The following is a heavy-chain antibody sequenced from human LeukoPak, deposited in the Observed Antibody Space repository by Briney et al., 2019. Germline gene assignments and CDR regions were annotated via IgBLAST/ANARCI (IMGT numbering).Heavy chain of an antibody. V-gene: IGHV3-21*01. Sequence: PGGSLRLSCAASGFTFSSYSMNWVRQAPGKGLEWVSSISSSSSYIYYADSVKGRFTISRDNAKNSLYLQMNSLRAEDTAVYYCARAETFRPPRVWFGESYYMDVWGKGTTVTISS. CDR2: ISSSSSYI. J-gene: IGHJ6*03. D-gene: IGHD3-10*01. CDR1: GFTFSSYS. CDR3: ARAETFRPPRVWFGESYYMDV.